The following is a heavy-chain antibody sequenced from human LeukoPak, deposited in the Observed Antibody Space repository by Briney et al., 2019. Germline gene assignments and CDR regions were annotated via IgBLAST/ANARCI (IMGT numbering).Heavy chain of an antibody. CDR2: IYPVDSDT. Sequence: GESLKISCRGSGYSFTTYWIGWVRQMPGKGLEWMGIIYPVDSDTRYTPSFQGQVTLSADKSINTAYLQWSSLKASDTAMYYCARRQGCSSTSCPPDYWGQGTLVTVSP. V-gene: IGHV5-51*01. D-gene: IGHD2-2*01. J-gene: IGHJ4*02. CDR1: GYSFTTYW. CDR3: ARRQGCSSTSCPPDY.